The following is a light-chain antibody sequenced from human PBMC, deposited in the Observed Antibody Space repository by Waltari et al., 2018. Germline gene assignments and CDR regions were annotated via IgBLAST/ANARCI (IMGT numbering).Light chain of an antibody. CDR1: SNNIGNLG. CDR3: TAWYRRLSVWV. CDR2: RSN. J-gene: IGLJ3*02. Sequence: QPGRTQPPSVSKALKETATPTGTGYSNNIGNLGAARLQQHQGHPPKHLSDRSNGRPSGISGRFSASRSGDTASLTITGLQAEDEADYSCTAWYRRLSVWVFGGGTKLTVL. V-gene: IGLV10-54*04.